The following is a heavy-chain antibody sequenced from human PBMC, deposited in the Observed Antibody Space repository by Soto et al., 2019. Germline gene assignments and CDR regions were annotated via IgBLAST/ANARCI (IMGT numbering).Heavy chain of an antibody. J-gene: IGHJ3*02. CDR3: ARDLGYTDGYGTPGAAFDI. Sequence: SETLSLTCTVSGGSISSGGYYWSWIRQHPGKGLEWIGYIYYSGSTYYNPSLKSRVTISVDTSKNQFSLKLSSVTAADTAVYYCARDLGYTDGYGTPGAAFDIWGQGTMVTVS. CDR1: GGSISSGGYY. CDR2: IYYSGST. V-gene: IGHV4-31*03. D-gene: IGHD5-12*01.